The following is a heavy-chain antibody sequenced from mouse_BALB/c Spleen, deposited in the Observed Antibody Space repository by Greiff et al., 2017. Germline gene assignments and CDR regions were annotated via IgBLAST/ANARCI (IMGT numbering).Heavy chain of an antibody. CDR2: INPNNGGT. J-gene: IGHJ2*01. CDR1: GYTFTDYN. Sequence: EVQLQESGPELVKPGASVKIPCKASGYTFTDYNMDWVKQSHGKSLEWIGDINPNNGGTIYNQKFKGKATLTVDKSSSTAYMELRSLTSEDTAVYYCARSRLNWDYFDYWGQGTTLTVSS. V-gene: IGHV1-18*01. CDR3: ARSRLNWDYFDY. D-gene: IGHD4-1*01.